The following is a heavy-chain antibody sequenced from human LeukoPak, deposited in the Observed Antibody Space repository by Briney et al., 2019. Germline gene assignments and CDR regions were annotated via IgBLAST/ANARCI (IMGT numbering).Heavy chain of an antibody. V-gene: IGHV3-21*01. Sequence: GGSLTLSCAASGYTFSDFSVNWVRQAPGKGLEWVSAISVRSNYRYYADSVRGRFTISRDDARDSLFLQMNSLRAEDTAVYFCVRLRRNSDRSGYYYYYDYWGQGTLVTVSS. CDR3: VRLRRNSDRSGYYYYYDY. J-gene: IGHJ4*02. CDR1: GYTFSDFS. D-gene: IGHD3-22*01. CDR2: ISVRSNYR.